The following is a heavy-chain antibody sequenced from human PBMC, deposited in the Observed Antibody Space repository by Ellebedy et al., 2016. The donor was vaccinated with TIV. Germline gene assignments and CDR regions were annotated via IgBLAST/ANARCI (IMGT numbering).Heavy chain of an antibody. V-gene: IGHV3-7*03. J-gene: IGHJ4*02. D-gene: IGHD5-12*01. Sequence: GGSLRLSCAASGFTFSNYWMKWVRQAPGKGLEWVANIKQDGSEKYYVDSVKGRFTISRDNAKNSLFLQMNSLRVEDTAGYFCARGGYGRPFDFWGQGTLVTVSS. CDR3: ARGGYGRPFDF. CDR2: IKQDGSEK. CDR1: GFTFSNYW.